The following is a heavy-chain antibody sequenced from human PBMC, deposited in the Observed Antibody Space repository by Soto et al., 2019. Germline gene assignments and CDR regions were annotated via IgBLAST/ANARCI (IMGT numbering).Heavy chain of an antibody. CDR2: INWDSGDI. Sequence: PGGSLRLSCVVSGISFDDYAMHWVRQVPGKGLEWVSGINWDSGDIGYADSVKGRFTISRDNAKNSLYLQMNSLKTEDTALYYCAKDTAPGFYDANGHLGYWGQGTPVTVSS. D-gene: IGHD2-8*01. CDR3: AKDTAPGFYDANGHLGY. CDR1: GISFDDYA. J-gene: IGHJ4*02. V-gene: IGHV3-9*01.